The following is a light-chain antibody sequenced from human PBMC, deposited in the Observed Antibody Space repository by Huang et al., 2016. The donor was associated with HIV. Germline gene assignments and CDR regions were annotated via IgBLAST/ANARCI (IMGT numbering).Light chain of an antibody. CDR1: QGISSA. Sequence: AIQLTQSPSSLSASVGDRVTITCRASQGISSALAWYQQKPGKAPKLLIYDASSLQSGVPSRFSVSGSGTDFTLTISSLQSEDFATYYCQQFNNYPLTFGPGTKVDIK. CDR3: QQFNNYPLT. V-gene: IGKV1D-13*01. CDR2: DAS. J-gene: IGKJ3*01.